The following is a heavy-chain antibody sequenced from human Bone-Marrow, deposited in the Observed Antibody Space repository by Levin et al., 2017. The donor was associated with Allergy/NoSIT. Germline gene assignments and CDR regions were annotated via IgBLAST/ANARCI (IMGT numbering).Heavy chain of an antibody. J-gene: IGHJ4*02. CDR2: ISSNGGST. V-gene: IGHV3-64D*06. CDR1: GFTFSSYA. D-gene: IGHD2-2*02. CDR3: VKDREIGYCSSTSCYILAYFDY. Sequence: GESLKISCSASGFTFSSYAMHWVRQAPGKGLEYVSAISSNGGSTYYADSVKGRFTISRDNSKNTLYLQMSSLRAEDTAVYYCVKDREIGYCSSTSCYILAYFDYWGQGTLVTVSS.